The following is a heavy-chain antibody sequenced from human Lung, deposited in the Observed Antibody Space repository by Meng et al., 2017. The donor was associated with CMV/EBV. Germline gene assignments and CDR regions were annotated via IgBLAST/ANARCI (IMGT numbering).Heavy chain of an antibody. V-gene: IGHV3-20*01. CDR2: INWNGSST. Sequence: LTXAASGFTFDDYGMSWVRQAPGKGLEWVSGINWNGSSTGYADSVKGRFTISRDNAKNSLYLQMNSLRAEDTALYHCARGAGTAMAPAGYWGQGPLVTVSS. J-gene: IGHJ4*02. CDR3: ARGAGTAMAPAGY. CDR1: GFTFDDYG. D-gene: IGHD5-18*01.